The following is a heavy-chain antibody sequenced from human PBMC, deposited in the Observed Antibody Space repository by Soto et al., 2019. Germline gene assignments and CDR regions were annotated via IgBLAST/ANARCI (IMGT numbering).Heavy chain of an antibody. Sequence: QVQLVQSGAEVKKPGASVKVSCKASGYTFTSYAMHWVRQAPGQRLEWMGWINAGNGNTKYSQKFQGRVTITRDTPASTAYMELSSLRSEDTAVYYCAREEVVVVAALDYWGQGTLVTVSS. D-gene: IGHD2-15*01. J-gene: IGHJ4*02. CDR3: AREEVVVVAALDY. V-gene: IGHV1-3*01. CDR1: GYTFTSYA. CDR2: INAGNGNT.